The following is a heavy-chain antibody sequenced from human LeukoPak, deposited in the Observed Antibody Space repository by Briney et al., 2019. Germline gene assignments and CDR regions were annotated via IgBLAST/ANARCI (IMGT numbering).Heavy chain of an antibody. J-gene: IGHJ5*02. CDR1: GYTFTSYG. CDR3: ARAYIVVVPAAIPGWFDP. Sequence: ASVKVSCKASGYTFTSYGISWVRQAPGQGLEWMGWISAYNGSTNYAQKLQGRVTMTTDTSTSTAYMELRSLRSDDTAVYYCARAYIVVVPAAIPGWFDPWGQGTLVTVSS. V-gene: IGHV1-18*01. D-gene: IGHD2-2*02. CDR2: ISAYNGST.